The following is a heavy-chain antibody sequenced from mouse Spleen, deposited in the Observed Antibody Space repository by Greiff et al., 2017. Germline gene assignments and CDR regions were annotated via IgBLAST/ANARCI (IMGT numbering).Heavy chain of an antibody. CDR1: GYSITSGYY. Sequence: VQLKESGPGLVKPSQSLSLTCSVTGYSITSGYYWNWIRQLPGNKLEWMGYISYDGSNNYNPSLKNRISITRDTSKNQFFLKLNSVTTEDTATYYCARDLYYGNYEAMDYWGQGTLVTVSS. CDR2: ISYDGSN. CDR3: ARDLYYGNYEAMDY. V-gene: IGHV3-6*01. D-gene: IGHD2-1*01. J-gene: IGHJ4*01.